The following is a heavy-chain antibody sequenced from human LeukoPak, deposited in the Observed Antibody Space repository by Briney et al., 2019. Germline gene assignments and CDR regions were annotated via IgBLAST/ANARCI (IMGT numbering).Heavy chain of an antibody. V-gene: IGHV4-30-2*01. D-gene: IGHD3-9*01. CDR1: GGSISSGGYS. Sequence: QXLSLTCAXSGGSISSGGYSWRWIRQPPGKGLXWIGYIYHSGSTYYNPSLKSRFTISVDRSKNQFSLKLSSVTAADTAVYYCARGYFDWLLYYDYWGQGTLVTVSS. CDR2: IYHSGST. CDR3: ARGYFDWLLYYDY. J-gene: IGHJ4*02.